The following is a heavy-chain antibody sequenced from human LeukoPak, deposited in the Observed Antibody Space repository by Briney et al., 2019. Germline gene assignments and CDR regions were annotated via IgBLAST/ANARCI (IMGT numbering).Heavy chain of an antibody. CDR2: IIPIFGTA. J-gene: IGHJ4*02. D-gene: IGHD1-14*01. CDR1: GYTFTSYG. Sequence: SVKVSCKASGYTFTSYGISWVRQAPGQGLEWMGGIIPIFGTANYAQKFQGGVTITADESTSTAYMELSSLRSEDTAVYYCARRSTGYYFDYWGQGTLVTVSS. CDR3: ARRSTGYYFDY. V-gene: IGHV1-69*13.